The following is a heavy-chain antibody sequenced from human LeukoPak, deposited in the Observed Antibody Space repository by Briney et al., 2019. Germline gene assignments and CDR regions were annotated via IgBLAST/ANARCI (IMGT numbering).Heavy chain of an antibody. J-gene: IGHJ4*02. D-gene: IGHD5-18*01. CDR1: GASMRRYY. V-gene: IGHV4-59*08. CDR3: ARRTAAMVGYFDY. CDR2: IHYDGST. Sequence: SETLSLTCSVSGASMRRYYWSWIRQPPGKGLEWIGYIHYDGSTTYNPSLKSRVTISVDTSKNQFSLNLSSVTAADTAVYYCARRTAAMVGYFDYWGQGTLVTVSS.